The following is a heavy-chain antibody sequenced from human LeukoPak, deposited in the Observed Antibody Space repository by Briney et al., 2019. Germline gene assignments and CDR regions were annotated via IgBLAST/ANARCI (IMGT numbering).Heavy chain of an antibody. CDR2: IYYSGST. CDR1: GGSISSGDYY. J-gene: IGHJ3*02. V-gene: IGHV4-30-4*08. D-gene: IGHD2-2*01. Sequence: SPTLSLTCTVSGGSISSGDYYWSWIRQPPGKGLEWIVYIYYSGSTYYNPSLKSRATISLDTSKIQFSLKLSSVTAADTAVYYCAREKRYCSSTSCYADAFDIWGQGTMVTVSS. CDR3: AREKRYCSSTSCYADAFDI.